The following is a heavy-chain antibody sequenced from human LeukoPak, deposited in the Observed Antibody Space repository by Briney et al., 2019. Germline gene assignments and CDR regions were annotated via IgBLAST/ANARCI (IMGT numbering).Heavy chain of an antibody. CDR1: GYTFTSYA. CDR3: ARNALRIRRIVGATTEYNWFDP. V-gene: IGHV7-4-1*02. Sequence: GASVKVSCKASGYTFTSYAMNWVRQAPGQGLEWMGWINTNTGNPTYAQGFTGRFVFSLDTSVSTAYLQISSLKAEDTAVYYCARNALRIRRIVGATTEYNWFDPWGQGTLVTVSS. D-gene: IGHD1-26*01. J-gene: IGHJ5*02. CDR2: INTNTGNP.